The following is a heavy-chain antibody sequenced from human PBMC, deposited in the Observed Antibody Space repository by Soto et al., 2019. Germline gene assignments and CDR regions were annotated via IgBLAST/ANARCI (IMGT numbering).Heavy chain of an antibody. J-gene: IGHJ5*02. V-gene: IGHV4-59*08. D-gene: IGHD2-15*01. CDR1: GGSISSYY. CDR3: ARGTPSPLIVRSSRGPWFDP. Sequence: SETLSLTCTVSGGSISSYYWSWIRQPPGKGLEWIGYMYYAGRTNYNPSLKSRVTIPVDTSKMQVSLKLSSVTAADTAVYFCARGTPSPLIVRSSRGPWFDPWGQGTLVTVSS. CDR2: MYYAGRT.